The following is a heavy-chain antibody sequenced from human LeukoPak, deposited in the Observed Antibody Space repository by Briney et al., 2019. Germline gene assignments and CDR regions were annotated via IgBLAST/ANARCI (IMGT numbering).Heavy chain of an antibody. D-gene: IGHD2-15*01. CDR3: ARGKGFVGHFDF. V-gene: IGHV1-69*04. CDR1: EGTFGSNA. Sequence: SVKVSCKASEGTFGSNAISWVRQPPGQGPEWMGRIIPILGTAEYAEKFQGRVTITADKSTSTAYMELSSLKSEDTALYYCARGKGFVGHFDFWGQGTLVTVSS. CDR2: IIPILGTA. J-gene: IGHJ4*02.